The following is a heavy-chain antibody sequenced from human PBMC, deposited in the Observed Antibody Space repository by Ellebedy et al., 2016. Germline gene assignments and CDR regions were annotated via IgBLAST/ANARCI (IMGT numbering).Heavy chain of an antibody. V-gene: IGHV1-24*01. CDR3: ATVLEGSFYRGQNFDY. CDR2: FDPEDGET. Sequence: ASVKVSCXVSGYTLTELSMHWVRQAPGKGLEWMGGFDPEDGETIYAQKFQGRVTMTEDTSTDTAYMELSSLRSEDTAVYYCATVLEGSFYRGQNFDYWGQGTLVTVSS. CDR1: GYTLTELS. J-gene: IGHJ4*02. D-gene: IGHD1-26*01.